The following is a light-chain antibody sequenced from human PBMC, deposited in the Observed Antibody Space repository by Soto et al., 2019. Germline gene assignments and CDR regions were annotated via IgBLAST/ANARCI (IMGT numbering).Light chain of an antibody. J-gene: IGLJ2*01. CDR2: DVT. CDR3: SSYTSSNTLV. V-gene: IGLV2-14*03. CDR1: SSDVGSYNY. Sequence: QSVLTQPASVSGSPGQSITISCTGTSSDVGSYNYVSWYQQHPGKAPKLMIYDVTYRPSGVSNRFSGSKSDNTASLTISGLQAEDEADYYCSSYTSSNTLVFGGGTKLTVL.